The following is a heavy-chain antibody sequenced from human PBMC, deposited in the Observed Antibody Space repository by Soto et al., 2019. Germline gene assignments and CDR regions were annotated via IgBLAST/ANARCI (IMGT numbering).Heavy chain of an antibody. CDR1: GFLFSDYY. V-gene: IGHV3-11*01. Sequence: PGGSLRLSCAASGFLFSDYYMSWIRQSPGKGLDWVSYISSSGSAMYYADSVKGRFTISRDNAKNSLYLQMNSLRAEDTAVYYCERAPTGTTPGHRYEYYGMDVWGQGTEVTVSS. D-gene: IGHD1-1*01. CDR3: ERAPTGTTPGHRYEYYGMDV. J-gene: IGHJ6*02. CDR2: ISSSGSAM.